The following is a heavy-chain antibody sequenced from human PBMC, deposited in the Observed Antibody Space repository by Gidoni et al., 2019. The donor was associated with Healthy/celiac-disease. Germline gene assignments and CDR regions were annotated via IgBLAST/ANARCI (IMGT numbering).Heavy chain of an antibody. Sequence: EVQLVESGGGLVQPGGSLRLSCAASGFTFSSYDMHWVRQATGKGLEWVSAIGTAGDTYYPGSVKGRFTISRENAKNSLYLQMNSLRAGDTAVYYCARVAAAGTRDLYYYYYMDVWGKGTTVTVSS. CDR2: IGTAGDT. D-gene: IGHD6-13*01. J-gene: IGHJ6*03. CDR1: GFTFSSYD. V-gene: IGHV3-13*01. CDR3: ARVAAAGTRDLYYYYYMDV.